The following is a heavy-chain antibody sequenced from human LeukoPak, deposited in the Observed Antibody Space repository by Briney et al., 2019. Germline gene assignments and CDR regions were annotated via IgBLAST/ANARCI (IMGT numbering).Heavy chain of an antibody. V-gene: IGHV1-18*01. CDR2: ISAYNGNT. CDR3: ARVGLTMVRGVIIGVDY. J-gene: IGHJ4*02. Sequence: ASVKVSCKASGYTLTSYGISWVRQAPGQGLEWMGWISAYNGNTNYAQKLQGRVTMTTDTSTSTAYMELRSLRSDDTAVYYCARVGLTMVRGVIIGVDYWGQGTLVTVSS. D-gene: IGHD3-10*01. CDR1: GYTLTSYG.